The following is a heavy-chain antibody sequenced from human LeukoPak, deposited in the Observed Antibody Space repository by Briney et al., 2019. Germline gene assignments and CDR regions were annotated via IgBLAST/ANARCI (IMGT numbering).Heavy chain of an antibody. CDR1: GYTFTGYY. CDR2: INPNSGGT. Sequence: ASVKVSCKASGYTFTGYYMHWVRQAPGQGLEWMGWINPNSGGTNYAQKFQGWVTMTRDTSISTAYMELRSLRSDDTAVYYCARGRPTYYYDSSGYSPEGDYWGQGTLVTVSS. J-gene: IGHJ4*02. D-gene: IGHD3-22*01. CDR3: ARGRPTYYYDSSGYSPEGDY. V-gene: IGHV1-2*04.